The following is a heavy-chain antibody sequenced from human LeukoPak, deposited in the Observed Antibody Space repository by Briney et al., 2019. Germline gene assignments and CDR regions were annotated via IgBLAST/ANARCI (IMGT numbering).Heavy chain of an antibody. Sequence: SETLSLTCAVSGGSVSSGSYCWSWIRQPPGKRLEWIGYIYYSGSTNYNPSLKSRVTISVDTSKNQFSLKLSSVTAADTAVYYCARRGSHRSRGLDYWGQGTLVTVSS. CDR2: IYYSGST. CDR3: ARRGSHRSRGLDY. J-gene: IGHJ4*02. CDR1: GGSVSSGSYC. V-gene: IGHV4-61*01. D-gene: IGHD3-10*01.